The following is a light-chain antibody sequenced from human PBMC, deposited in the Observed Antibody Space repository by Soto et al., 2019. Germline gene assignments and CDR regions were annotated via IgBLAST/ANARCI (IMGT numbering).Light chain of an antibody. J-gene: IGLJ3*02. CDR1: SSDVGGYNY. V-gene: IGLV2-14*01. Sequence: QSALTQPASVSGSPGQSITISCTGTSSDVGGYNYVSWYQQHPGKAPKLMIYDVSNRPSGVSNRFSGSKSGNTASLTISGLQGEDEADYYCSSYTSSSTPGFGGGTKLTVL. CDR3: SSYTSSSTPG. CDR2: DVS.